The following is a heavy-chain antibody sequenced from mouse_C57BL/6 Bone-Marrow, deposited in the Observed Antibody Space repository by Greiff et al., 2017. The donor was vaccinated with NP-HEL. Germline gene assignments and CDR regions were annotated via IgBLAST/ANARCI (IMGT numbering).Heavy chain of an antibody. CDR1: GFTFSSYA. V-gene: IGHV5-4*01. D-gene: IGHD2-3*01. J-gene: IGHJ1*03. CDR2: ISDGGSYT. Sequence: DVQLQESGGGLVKPGGSLKLSCAASGFTFSSYAMSWVRPTPEKRLEWVATISDGGSYTYYPDNVKGRFTISRDNAKNNLYLQMSHLKSEDTAMYYCARDGYYVDWYFDVWGTGTTVTVSS. CDR3: ARDGYYVDWYFDV.